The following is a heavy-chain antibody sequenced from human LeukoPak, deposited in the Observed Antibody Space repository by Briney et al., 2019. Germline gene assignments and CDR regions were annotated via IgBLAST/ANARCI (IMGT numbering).Heavy chain of an antibody. V-gene: IGHV3-74*01. D-gene: IGHD1-26*01. J-gene: IGHJ5*02. CDR2: INSDGSST. Sequence: GGSLRLSCAASGFTFSSYWMHWVRQAPGKGLVWVSRINSDGSSTIYADSVKGRFTISRDNAKNTLYLQMNSLRAEDTAVYYCASLFIPRGKWFDPWGQGTLVTVSS. CDR1: GFTFSSYW. CDR3: ASLFIPRGKWFDP.